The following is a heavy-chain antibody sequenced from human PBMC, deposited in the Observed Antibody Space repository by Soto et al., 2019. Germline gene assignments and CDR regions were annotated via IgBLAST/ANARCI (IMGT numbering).Heavy chain of an antibody. CDR3: ARDSTMTSAWRGLDG. D-gene: IGHD5-12*01. V-gene: IGHV4-31*03. CDR1: GDSISTPEFF. CDR2: IFHTGST. Sequence: QLQESGPGLVKSSQTLSLTCTVSGDSISTPEFFWAWVRQPPGRGLEWIGYIFHTGSTYQNTSLLSRRSMSIDTSKGQSALNLSSVTAPDTATYYCARDSTMTSAWRGLDGCGQGITITVSS. J-gene: IGHJ6*02.